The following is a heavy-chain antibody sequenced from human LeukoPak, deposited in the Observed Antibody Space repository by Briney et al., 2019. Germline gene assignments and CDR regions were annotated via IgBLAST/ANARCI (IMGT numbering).Heavy chain of an antibody. V-gene: IGHV4-39*07. Sequence: SETLSLTCTVSGGSISRNSYYWGWIRQPPGKGLEWIGSIYYSGSTFYNTSLKSRVTISVDTSKNQFSLKLSSVTAADTAVYYCARVRGVDIYYYYYYMDVWGKGTTVTVSS. D-gene: IGHD3-10*01. CDR2: IYYSGST. CDR1: GGSISRNSYY. CDR3: ARVRGVDIYYYYYYMDV. J-gene: IGHJ6*03.